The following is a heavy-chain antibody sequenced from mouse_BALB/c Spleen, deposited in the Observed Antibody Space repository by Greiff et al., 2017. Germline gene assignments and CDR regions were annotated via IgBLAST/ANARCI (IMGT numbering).Heavy chain of an antibody. Sequence: EVQLQQSGAELVKPGASVKLSCTASGFNIKDTYMHWVKQRPEQGLEWIGRIDPANGNTKYDPKFQGKATITADTSSNTAYLQLSSLTSEDTAVYYCARTDPPYPCLFDYWGQGTTLTVSS. CDR1: GFNIKDTY. J-gene: IGHJ2*01. V-gene: IGHV14-3*02. CDR3: ARTDPPYPCLFDY. CDR2: IDPANGNT.